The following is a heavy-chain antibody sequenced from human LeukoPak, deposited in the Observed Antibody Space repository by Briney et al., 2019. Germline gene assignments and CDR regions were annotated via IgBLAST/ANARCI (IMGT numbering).Heavy chain of an antibody. CDR3: ARVIGSYGDSAY. D-gene: IGHD3-16*01. CDR2: ISSTSSAI. CDR1: GFKFSSFS. Sequence: GGSLRLSCTASGFKFSSFSMNWARQAPGKGLEWLSYISSTSSAIYYADSVKGRFTISRDNAKNSLYLQMDSLRAEDTAIYYCARVIGSYGDSAYWGQGTLVTISS. V-gene: IGHV3-48*04. J-gene: IGHJ4*02.